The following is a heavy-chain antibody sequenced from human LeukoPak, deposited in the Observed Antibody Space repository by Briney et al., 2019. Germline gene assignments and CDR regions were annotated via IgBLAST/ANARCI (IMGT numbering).Heavy chain of an antibody. V-gene: IGHV4-39*07. D-gene: IGHD6-19*01. Sequence: PSETLSLTCTVSGGSISSGSYYWGWIRQPPGKGLEWIGSIYYSGITYYNPSLKSRVTISVDTSKNQFSLNLSSVTAADTAVYYCARAPYRSGWYWGYYFDYWGQGTLVTVST. J-gene: IGHJ4*02. CDR3: ARAPYRSGWYWGYYFDY. CDR1: GGSISSGSYY. CDR2: IYYSGIT.